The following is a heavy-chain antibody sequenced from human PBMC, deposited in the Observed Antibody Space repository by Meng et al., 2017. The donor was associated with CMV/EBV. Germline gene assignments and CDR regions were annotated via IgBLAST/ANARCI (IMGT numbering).Heavy chain of an antibody. Sequence: GGSLRLSCAASGFTFSSYSMNWVRQAPGKGLEWVSSISSSSSYIYYADSVKGRFTISRGNAKNSLYLQMNSLRAEDTAVYYCARDPHPYDFWSGYYNPFYYYGMDVWGQGTTVTVSS. D-gene: IGHD3-3*01. V-gene: IGHV3-21*01. CDR3: ARDPHPYDFWSGYYNPFYYYGMDV. CDR1: GFTFSSYS. CDR2: ISSSSSYI. J-gene: IGHJ6*02.